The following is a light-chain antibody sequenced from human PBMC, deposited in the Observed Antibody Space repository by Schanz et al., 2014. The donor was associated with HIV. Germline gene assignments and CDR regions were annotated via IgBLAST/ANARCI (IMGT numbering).Light chain of an antibody. Sequence: QSALTQPPSASGSPGQSVTISCTGTSSDVGGYNYVSWYQQHPGKAPKLMMYDVSRRPSGVSNRFSGSKSGNTASLTISGLQAEDEADYYCSSYTSSTTYVFGTGTKLTVL. CDR1: SSDVGGYNY. J-gene: IGLJ1*01. V-gene: IGLV2-14*01. CDR2: DVS. CDR3: SSYTSSTTYV.